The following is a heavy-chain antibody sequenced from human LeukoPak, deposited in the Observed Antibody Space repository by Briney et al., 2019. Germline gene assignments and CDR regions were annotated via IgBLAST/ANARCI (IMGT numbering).Heavy chain of an antibody. V-gene: IGHV3-21*01. CDR2: ISSTSSYI. J-gene: IGHJ4*02. CDR3: ARELMGLTMIVVVNPIDY. Sequence: MAGGSLRLSCAASGFTFSSYSMNWVRQAPGKGLEWVSSISSTSSYIYYADSVKGRFTISRDNAKNSLFLQMNSLRAEDTAVYYCARELMGLTMIVVVNPIDYWGQGTLVTVSS. CDR1: GFTFSSYS. D-gene: IGHD3-22*01.